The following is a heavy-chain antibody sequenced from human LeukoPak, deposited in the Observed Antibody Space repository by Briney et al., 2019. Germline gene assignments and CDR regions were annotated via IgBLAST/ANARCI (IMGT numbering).Heavy chain of an antibody. CDR2: MNPNSGNT. CDR1: GYTFTSYD. Sequence: ASVKVSCKASGYTFTSYDINWVRQATGQGLEWMGWMNPNSGNTGYAQKFQGRVTMTRNTSISTAYMELSSLRSEDTAVYYCARVLDRYCSSTSCYARPYYYYGMDVWGQGTTVTVSS. D-gene: IGHD2-2*01. V-gene: IGHV1-8*01. CDR3: ARVLDRYCSSTSCYARPYYYYGMDV. J-gene: IGHJ6*02.